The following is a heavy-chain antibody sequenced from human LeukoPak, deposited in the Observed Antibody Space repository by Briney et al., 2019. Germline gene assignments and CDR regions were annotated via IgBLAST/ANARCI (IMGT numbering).Heavy chain of an antibody. V-gene: IGHV1-2*02. CDR1: GYTFTGYY. Sequence: GASVKVSCKASGYTFTGYYMHWVRQAPGQGLEWMGWINPNSGGTNYAQKFQGRVTMTRDTSISTAYMELSRLRSDDTAVYYCARDPCSTSCYRLPQLDWGQGTLVTVSS. CDR3: ARDPCSTSCYRLPQLD. D-gene: IGHD2-2*02. J-gene: IGHJ4*02. CDR2: INPNSGGT.